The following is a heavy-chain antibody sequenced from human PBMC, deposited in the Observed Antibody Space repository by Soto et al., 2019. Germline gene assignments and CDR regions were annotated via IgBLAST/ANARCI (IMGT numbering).Heavy chain of an antibody. CDR3: ARDTSHNWFDP. Sequence: QTLSLTCAISGDSFSCHSAAWKWIRRSPSRGLEWLGRTYYRSKWYNDYAVSVKSRITINPDTSKNQFSLQLNSVTPEDTAVYYCARDTSHNWFDPWGQGTLVTVSS. CDR2: TYYRSKWYN. J-gene: IGHJ5*02. V-gene: IGHV6-1*01. CDR1: GDSFSCHSAA. D-gene: IGHD3-16*01.